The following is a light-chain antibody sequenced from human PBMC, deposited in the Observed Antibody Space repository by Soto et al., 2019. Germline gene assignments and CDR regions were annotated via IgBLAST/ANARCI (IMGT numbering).Light chain of an antibody. V-gene: IGLV4-60*03. CDR3: ETSDSNTRV. CDR2: VEGSGSY. CDR1: SGHSSYI. Sequence: QPVLTQSSSASASLGSSAKLTCTLSSGHSSYIIAWHQQQPGKAPRYLMKVEGSGSYNKGSGVPDRFSGSSSGADRYLTISNLQSEDEAEYYCETSDSNTRVFGGGTKLTVL. J-gene: IGLJ3*02.